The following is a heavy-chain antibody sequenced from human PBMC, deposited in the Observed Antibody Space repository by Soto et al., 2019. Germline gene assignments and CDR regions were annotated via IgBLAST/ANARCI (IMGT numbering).Heavy chain of an antibody. J-gene: IGHJ6*02. CDR3: ARIPIAAAGTGDYYYYGMDV. D-gene: IGHD6-13*01. CDR2: IDWDDDK. V-gene: IGHV2-70*01. CDR1: GFSLSTSGMC. Sequence: SGPTLVNPTQTLTLTCTFSGFSLSTSGMCVSWIRQPPGKALEWLALIDWDDDKYYSTSLKTRLTISRDTSKNQVVLTMTNMDPVDTATYYCARIPIAAAGTGDYYYYGMDVWGQGTTVTVSS.